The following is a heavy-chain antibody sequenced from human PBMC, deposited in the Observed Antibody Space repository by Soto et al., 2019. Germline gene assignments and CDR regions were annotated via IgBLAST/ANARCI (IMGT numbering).Heavy chain of an antibody. J-gene: IGHJ4*02. CDR3: ARDRGYCSSTSCYSFDY. D-gene: IGHD2-2*02. Sequence: GASVKVSCKASGGTFSSYTISWVRQAPGQGLEWMGRIIPTLGIANYAQKFQGRVTITADKSTSTAYMELSSLRSEDTAVYYCARDRGYCSSTSCYSFDYWGQGTLVTVSS. V-gene: IGHV1-69*04. CDR2: IIPTLGIA. CDR1: GGTFSSYT.